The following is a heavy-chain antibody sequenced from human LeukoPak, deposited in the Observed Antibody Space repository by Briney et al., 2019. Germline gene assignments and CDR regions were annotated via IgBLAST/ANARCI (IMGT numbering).Heavy chain of an antibody. CDR1: GGSISSYY. J-gene: IGHJ6*02. CDR2: IYYSGST. D-gene: IGHD1-26*01. Sequence: SETLSLTCTVSGGSISSYYWSWIRQPPGKGLEWIGYIYYSGSTNYNPSLKSRVTISVDTSKNQFSPKLSSVTAADTAVYYCARVTRSGSYYYYYGMDVWGQGTTVTVSS. V-gene: IGHV4-59*01. CDR3: ARVTRSGSYYYYYGMDV.